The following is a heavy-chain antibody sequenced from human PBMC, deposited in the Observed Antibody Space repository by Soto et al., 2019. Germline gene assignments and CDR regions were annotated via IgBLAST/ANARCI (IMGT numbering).Heavy chain of an antibody. V-gene: IGHV5-10-1*01. CDR1: GYSFTSYW. CDR2: IDPSDSYT. Sequence: GESLKISCKGSGYSFTSYWISWVRQMPGKGLEWMGRIDPSDSYTNYSPSFQGHVTISADKSISTAYLQWSSLEASDTAMYYCARPSRVATYFYYYYGMDVWGQGTTVTVSS. J-gene: IGHJ6*02. CDR3: ARPSRVATYFYYYYGMDV.